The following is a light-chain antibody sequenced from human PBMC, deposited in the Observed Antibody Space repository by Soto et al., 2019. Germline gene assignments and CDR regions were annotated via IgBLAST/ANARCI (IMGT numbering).Light chain of an antibody. J-gene: IGKJ1*01. CDR1: QGISSY. CDR2: AAS. CDR3: QQYYSYPRT. V-gene: IGKV1-8*01. Sequence: ATQMTQSPSSFSASTGDRVTITCRASQGISSYLAWYQQKPGKAPNLLIYAASTLQSGVPSRFSGSGSGTDFTLTISCLQSEDFATYYCQQYYSYPRTFGQGTKVEIK.